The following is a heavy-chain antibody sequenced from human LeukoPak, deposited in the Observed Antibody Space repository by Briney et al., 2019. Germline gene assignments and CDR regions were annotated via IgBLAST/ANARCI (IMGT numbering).Heavy chain of an antibody. CDR1: GYTFTSYG. Sequence: ASVKVSCKASGYTFTSYGISWVRQAPGQGLEWMGWISAYNGNTNYAQKLQGRVTMTTDTSTSTAYMELRSLRSKDTAVYYCARAETTVTTGYYFDYWGQGTLVTVSS. V-gene: IGHV1-18*01. D-gene: IGHD4-11*01. CDR2: ISAYNGNT. J-gene: IGHJ4*02. CDR3: ARAETTVTTGYYFDY.